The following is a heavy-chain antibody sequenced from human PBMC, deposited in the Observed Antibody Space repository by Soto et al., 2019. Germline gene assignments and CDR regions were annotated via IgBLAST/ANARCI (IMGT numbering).Heavy chain of an antibody. J-gene: IGHJ4*02. CDR3: AKKSLGSITLPALYYFDY. CDR1: GFTFGNYA. Sequence: EVQLLESGGGLVQPGGSLRLSCAASGFTFGNYAFSWVRQAPGKGLEWVSVISGGVDATYYPDSVKGRFTTSRDNPKNTVYLQMNSLRAEDTAVYYCAKKSLGSITLPALYYFDYWGQGTLVTVSS. V-gene: IGHV3-23*01. D-gene: IGHD7-27*01. CDR2: ISGGVDAT.